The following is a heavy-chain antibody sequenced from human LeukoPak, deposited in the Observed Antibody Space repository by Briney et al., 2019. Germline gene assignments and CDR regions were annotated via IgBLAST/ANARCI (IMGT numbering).Heavy chain of an antibody. CDR3: ASDDYYGSGSYYKE. V-gene: IGHV3-7*01. CDR1: GFTFSSYS. D-gene: IGHD3-10*01. J-gene: IGHJ4*02. Sequence: SGGSLRLSCAASGFTFSSYSMSWVRQAPGKGLEWVANIKQDGSEKYYVDSVKGRFTISRDNAKNSLYLQMNSLRAEDTAVYYCASDDYYGSGSYYKEWGQGTLVTVSS. CDR2: IKQDGSEK.